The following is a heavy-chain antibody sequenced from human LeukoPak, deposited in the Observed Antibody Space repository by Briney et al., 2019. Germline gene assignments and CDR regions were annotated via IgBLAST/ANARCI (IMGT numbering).Heavy chain of an antibody. D-gene: IGHD5-18*01. CDR3: ARESDIAMVLPCY. V-gene: IGHV4-39*02. J-gene: IGHJ4*02. CDR2: ICDSGST. CDR1: GGSIRSSYYY. Sequence: SETLSLTCTVSGGSIRSSYYYWGWIRQPPGKGLEWIGSICDSGSTYYNPSPKSRVTISVDTSKNQFSLKLNSVTAADTAVYYCARESDIAMVLPCYWGQGTLVTVSS.